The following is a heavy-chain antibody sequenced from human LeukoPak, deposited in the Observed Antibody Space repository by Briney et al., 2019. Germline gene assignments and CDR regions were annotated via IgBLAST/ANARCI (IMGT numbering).Heavy chain of an antibody. CDR1: GFIFSTYA. CDR3: AKGRTIVVVPAALEDY. Sequence: GGSLRLSCAASGFIFSTYAMSWVRQGPGKGLEWVSGISGSGGYTYYMDSVKGRFTISRDNSKNTLYLQMNSLRAEDTAVYYCAKGRTIVVVPAALEDYWGQGTLVTVSS. CDR2: ISGSGGYT. V-gene: IGHV3-23*01. J-gene: IGHJ4*02. D-gene: IGHD2-2*01.